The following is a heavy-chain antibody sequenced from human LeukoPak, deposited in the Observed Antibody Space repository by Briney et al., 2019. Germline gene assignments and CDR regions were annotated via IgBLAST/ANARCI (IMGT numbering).Heavy chain of an antibody. D-gene: IGHD4-11*01. Sequence: PSETLSHTCTVSGGSISSYYWSWIRQPPGKGLEWIGYIYYSGSTNYNPSLKSRVTISVDTSKNQFSLKLSSVTVADTGAYYCASGLMTTVSHWGQGTLVTVSS. V-gene: IGHV4-59*01. CDR3: ASGLMTTVSH. CDR1: GGSISSYY. J-gene: IGHJ4*02. CDR2: IYYSGST.